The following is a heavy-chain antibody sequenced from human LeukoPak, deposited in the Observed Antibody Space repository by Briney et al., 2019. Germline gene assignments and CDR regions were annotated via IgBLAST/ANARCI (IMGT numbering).Heavy chain of an antibody. D-gene: IGHD2-2*01. J-gene: IGHJ4*02. CDR3: AREGSTSPSYFDY. V-gene: IGHV1-2*02. CDR2: INPNSGGT. Sequence: ASVKVSCKASGYTFTGFYIHWVRQAPGQGLEWMGWINPNSGGTKYAQRFQGRVTMTRDTSISTAYMELSRLRSDDTAVYYCAREGSTSPSYFDYWGQGTLVTVSS. CDR1: GYTFTGFY.